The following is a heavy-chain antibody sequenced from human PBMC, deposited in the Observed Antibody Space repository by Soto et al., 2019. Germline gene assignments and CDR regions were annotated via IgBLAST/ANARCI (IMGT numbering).Heavy chain of an antibody. Sequence: QVQLQESGPGLVKPSQTLSLTCTVSGGSISSGGYYWSWIRQHPGKGLEWIGYISYSGSTYYNPSLKRRVTISVDTSKNQFSLKLGSVTAADTAVYYCARVGVAGTGYYYYGMDVLGQGTTVTVSS. D-gene: IGHD6-19*01. CDR2: ISYSGST. V-gene: IGHV4-31*03. CDR1: GGSISSGGYY. J-gene: IGHJ6*02. CDR3: ARVGVAGTGYYYYGMDV.